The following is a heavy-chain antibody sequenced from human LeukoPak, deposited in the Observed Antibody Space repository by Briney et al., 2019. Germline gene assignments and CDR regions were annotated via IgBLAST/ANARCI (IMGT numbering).Heavy chain of an antibody. CDR1: GYIFTSYG. CDR2: ISAYNGNT. Sequence: ASVKVSCKASGYIFTSYGISWVRQAPGQGLEWMGWISAYNGNTNYAQKLQGRVTMTTDTSTSTAYMELRSLRSDDTAVYYCARDFTTQGLWAVAGIVNYWGQGTLVTVSS. D-gene: IGHD6-19*01. CDR3: ARDFTTQGLWAVAGIVNY. J-gene: IGHJ4*02. V-gene: IGHV1-18*01.